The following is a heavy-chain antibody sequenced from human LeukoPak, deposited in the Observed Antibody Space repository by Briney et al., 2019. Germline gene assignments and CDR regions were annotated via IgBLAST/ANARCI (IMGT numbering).Heavy chain of an antibody. J-gene: IGHJ5*02. Sequence: PSETLSLTCTVSGGSISSYYWSWIQQPPGKGLEWIGYIYYSGSTNYNPSLKSRVTISVDTSKNQFSLKLSSVTAADTAVYYCARDRGSGGRQNNWFDPWGQGTLVTVSS. CDR1: GGSISSYY. D-gene: IGHD2-15*01. CDR3: ARDRGSGGRQNNWFDP. CDR2: IYYSGST. V-gene: IGHV4-59*01.